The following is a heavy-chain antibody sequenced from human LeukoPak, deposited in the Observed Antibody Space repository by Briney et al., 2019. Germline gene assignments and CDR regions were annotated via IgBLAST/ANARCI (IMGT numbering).Heavy chain of an antibody. V-gene: IGHV4-34*01. Sequence: SETLSLTCAVYGGSFSGYYWSWIRLPPGKRLEWIGEINHSGSTNYNPSLKSRVTISVDTSKNQFSLKLSSVTAADTAVYYCARGHLSNWFDPWGQGTLVTVSS. J-gene: IGHJ5*02. CDR3: ARGHLSNWFDP. CDR1: GGSFSGYY. CDR2: INHSGST.